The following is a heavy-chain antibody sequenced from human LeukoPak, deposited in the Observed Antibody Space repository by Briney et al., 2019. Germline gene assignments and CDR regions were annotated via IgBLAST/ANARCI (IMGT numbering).Heavy chain of an antibody. J-gene: IGHJ4*02. V-gene: IGHV3-9*01. CDR1: GFTFDDYA. D-gene: IGHD5-24*01. CDR2: ISWNSGII. CDR3: AKDSHGTILG. Sequence: PGRSLRLSCAASGFTFDDYAMHWVRQAPGKGLEWVSGISWNSGIIDYADSVKGRFTISRDNAKNSLYLQMNSLRPEDTAFDYCAKDSHGTILGWGQGTLVTVSS.